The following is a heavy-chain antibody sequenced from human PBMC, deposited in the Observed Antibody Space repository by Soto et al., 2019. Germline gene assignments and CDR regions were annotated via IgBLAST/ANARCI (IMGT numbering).Heavy chain of an antibody. Sequence: EVQLVESGGGLVQPGGSLRISCAASGFTFRSYSMNWVRQAPGKELGWVSYISSGSSTKYYADSLKGRFTISRDNAKDSLYLQMHSLRAVDTAVYYCASESYCSSSSYHSDPFDFWGQETMVTVSS. J-gene: IGHJ3*01. D-gene: IGHD2-2*01. CDR3: ASESYCSSSSYHSDPFDF. V-gene: IGHV3-48*01. CDR2: ISSGSSTK. CDR1: GFTFRSYS.